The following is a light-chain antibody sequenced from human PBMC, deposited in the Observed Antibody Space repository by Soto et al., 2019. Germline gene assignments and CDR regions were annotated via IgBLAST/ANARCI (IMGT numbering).Light chain of an antibody. CDR3: AASNGSLNIYV. J-gene: IGLJ1*01. Sequence: QSVLAQPPSASGTPGQTVTISCSGSTSNVGSKSVNWYQQLPGTAPKLLIYSGDQRPSGVPDRFSGSKSGTSASLAISGLQSEDEAEYYCAASNGSLNIYVFGTGTKVTVL. CDR1: TSNVGSKS. V-gene: IGLV1-44*01. CDR2: SGD.